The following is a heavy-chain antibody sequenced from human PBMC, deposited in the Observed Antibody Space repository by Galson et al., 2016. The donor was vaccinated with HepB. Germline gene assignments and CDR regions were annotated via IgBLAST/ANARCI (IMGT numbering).Heavy chain of an antibody. CDR3: AKSSSDKNAWFDP. CDR1: GYRFSSYW. J-gene: IGHJ5*02. Sequence: QSGAEVKKPGESLKISCKASGYRFSSYWIGWVRQMPGKGLEWMGVIYPGDSDTRYSPSFQGQVTISVDTSISTAYLQWSSLKASDTTMYYCAKSSSDKNAWFDPWGQGTLVTVSS. CDR2: IYPGDSDT. D-gene: IGHD6-19*01. V-gene: IGHV5-51*01.